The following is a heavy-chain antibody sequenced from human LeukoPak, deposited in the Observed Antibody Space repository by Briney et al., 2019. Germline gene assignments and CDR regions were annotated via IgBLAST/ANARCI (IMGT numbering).Heavy chain of an antibody. Sequence: GGSLRLSCAASGFSFDDYGMTWVRQAPGKGLECVSGINWDGSNTGYADSVKGRFTISRDNAKNSLFLQMNSLRAEDTALYYCARGAMIVVVNPFDYWGQGTLVTVSS. V-gene: IGHV3-20*04. CDR3: ARGAMIVVVNPFDY. CDR1: GFSFDDYG. CDR2: INWDGSNT. J-gene: IGHJ4*02. D-gene: IGHD3-22*01.